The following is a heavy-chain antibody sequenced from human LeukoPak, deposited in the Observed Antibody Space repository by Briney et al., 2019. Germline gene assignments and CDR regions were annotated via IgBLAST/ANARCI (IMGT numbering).Heavy chain of an antibody. D-gene: IGHD2-15*01. CDR2: INSDGSSR. CDR3: AREVCIGGSCSVFDY. V-gene: IGHV3-74*01. CDR1: GFTFSSYW. J-gene: IGHJ4*02. Sequence: GGSLRLSCAASGFTFSSYWRQWVRHAPGKGLVWVSRINSDGSSRTYADSVKGRFTISRDNAKNTPSLQMNSLRTEDTAVYYCAREVCIGGSCSVFDYWGQGTLVTVSS.